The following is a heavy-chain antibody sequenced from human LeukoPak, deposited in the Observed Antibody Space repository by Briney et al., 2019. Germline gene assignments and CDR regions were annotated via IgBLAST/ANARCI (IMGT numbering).Heavy chain of an antibody. CDR1: GGSFSGYY. D-gene: IGHD6-13*01. J-gene: IGHJ5*02. Sequence: SETLSLTCAVYGGSFSGYYWSWIRQPPGKGLEWIGEINHSGSTNYNPSLKSRVTISVDTSKNQFSLKLSSVTAADTAVYYCARHRLLGIAAAGPNWFDPWGQGTLVTVSS. CDR3: ARHRLLGIAAAGPNWFDP. V-gene: IGHV4-34*01. CDR2: INHSGST.